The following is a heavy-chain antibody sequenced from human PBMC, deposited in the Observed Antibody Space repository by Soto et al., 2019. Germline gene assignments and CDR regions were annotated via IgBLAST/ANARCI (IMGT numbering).Heavy chain of an antibody. CDR1: GYTFTTYG. D-gene: IGHD2-15*01. V-gene: IGHV1-18*01. Sequence: QVQLVQSGGEVKKPGASVKVSCKTSGYTFTTYGISWVRQAPGQGLEWIGWINTHNGDTEYAQNFQGRVTMTTDTSTTTADMDLRSLRSDDPAVYYCAREGSRLYYYDGMDVWGRGTTVTVSS. CDR3: AREGSRLYYYDGMDV. J-gene: IGHJ6*02. CDR2: INTHNGDT.